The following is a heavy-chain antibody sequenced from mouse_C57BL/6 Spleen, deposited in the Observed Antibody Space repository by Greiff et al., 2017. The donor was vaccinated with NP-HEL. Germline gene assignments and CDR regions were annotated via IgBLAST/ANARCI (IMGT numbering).Heavy chain of an antibody. Sequence: EVQLQQSGPELVKPGASVKISCKASGYTFTDYYMNWVKQSHGKSLEWIGDINPNNGGTSYNQKFKGKATLTVDKSSSTAYMELRSLTSEDSAVYYCARGHYGSSYDYFDYWGQGTTLTVSS. J-gene: IGHJ2*01. D-gene: IGHD1-1*01. CDR1: GYTFTDYY. CDR2: INPNNGGT. CDR3: ARGHYGSSYDYFDY. V-gene: IGHV1-26*01.